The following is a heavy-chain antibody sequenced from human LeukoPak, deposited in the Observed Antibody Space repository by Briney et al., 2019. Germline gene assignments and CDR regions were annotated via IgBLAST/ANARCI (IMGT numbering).Heavy chain of an antibody. Sequence: SETLSLTCAVYGGSFSGYYWSWIRQPPGKGLEWIGEINHSGSTNYNPSLKSRVTISVDTSKSQFSLKLSSVTAADTAVYYCARCVVEYGDSYYYYYGMDVWGQGTTVTVSS. J-gene: IGHJ6*02. CDR3: ARCVVEYGDSYYYYYGMDV. CDR1: GGSFSGYY. V-gene: IGHV4-34*01. D-gene: IGHD4-17*01. CDR2: INHSGST.